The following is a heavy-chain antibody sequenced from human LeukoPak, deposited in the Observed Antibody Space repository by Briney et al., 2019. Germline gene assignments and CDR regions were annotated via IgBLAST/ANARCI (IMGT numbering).Heavy chain of an antibody. CDR2: ISTSSANT. J-gene: IGHJ3*01. D-gene: IGHD2-2*01. CDR1: GYTFTTYP. V-gene: IGHV1-18*01. CDR3: ARDTPRGDIVVVPTVNGAFDV. Sequence: ASVKVSCKPSGYTFTTYPISWFRQAPGQGLEWMGWISTSSANTKYAQQFQDRVTMTTDTSTGTAYTELRSLRSDDTALYYCARDTPRGDIVVVPTVNGAFDVWGQGTMVTVSS.